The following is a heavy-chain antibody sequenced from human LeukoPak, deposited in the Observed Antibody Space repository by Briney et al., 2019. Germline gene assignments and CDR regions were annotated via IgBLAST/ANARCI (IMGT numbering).Heavy chain of an antibody. Sequence: GGSLRLSCAASGFTFSSYAMSWVRQAPGKGLEWVSAISGSGGSTYYADSVKGRFTISRDNSNNTLYLQMNSLRAEDTAVYYCAKARYYDSSGLGQHWGQGTLVTVSS. V-gene: IGHV3-23*01. D-gene: IGHD3-22*01. CDR1: GFTFSSYA. CDR3: AKARYYDSSGLGQH. CDR2: ISGSGGST. J-gene: IGHJ1*01.